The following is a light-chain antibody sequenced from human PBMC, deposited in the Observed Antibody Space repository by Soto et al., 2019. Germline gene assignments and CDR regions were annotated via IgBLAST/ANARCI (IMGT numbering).Light chain of an antibody. Sequence: EIVMTQSPATLSVSPGERATLSCRASQSVNINLAWYQQKPGQAPRLRIYGTSTRATGVPARFSGSGSGTEFTLTISNLQSEDFAVYYCQQYNDWPPLTFGGGTKVAIK. V-gene: IGKV3-15*01. CDR3: QQYNDWPPLT. CDR2: GTS. CDR1: QSVNIN. J-gene: IGKJ4*01.